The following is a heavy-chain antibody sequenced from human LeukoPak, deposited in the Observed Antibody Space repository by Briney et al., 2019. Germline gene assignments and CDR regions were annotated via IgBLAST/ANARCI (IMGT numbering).Heavy chain of an antibody. Sequence: SETLSLTCTVSGGSFSSYFWSWIRQPPGKGLEWIGYIYYSGSTHYNSSLKSRVTISLDTSRNQFSLKLSSVAAADTAVYYCARQLGDRLLFDYWGQGTLVTVSS. CDR2: IYYSGST. V-gene: IGHV4-59*01. CDR3: ARQLGDRLLFDY. D-gene: IGHD2-21*01. CDR1: GGSFSSYF. J-gene: IGHJ4*02.